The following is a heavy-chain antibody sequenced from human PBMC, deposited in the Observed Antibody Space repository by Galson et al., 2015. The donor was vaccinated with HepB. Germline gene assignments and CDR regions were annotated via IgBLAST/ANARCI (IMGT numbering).Heavy chain of an antibody. CDR3: ARDQRATTYYYGSGSYYSDRGYFDY. Sequence: SLRLSCAASGFTVSSNYMSWVRQAPGKGLEWVSVIYSGGSTYYADSVKGRFTISRDNSKNTLYLQMNSLRAEDTAVYYCARDQRATTYYYGSGSYYSDRGYFDYWGQGTLVTVSS. CDR1: GFTVSSNY. J-gene: IGHJ4*02. V-gene: IGHV3-66*01. CDR2: IYSGGST. D-gene: IGHD3-10*01.